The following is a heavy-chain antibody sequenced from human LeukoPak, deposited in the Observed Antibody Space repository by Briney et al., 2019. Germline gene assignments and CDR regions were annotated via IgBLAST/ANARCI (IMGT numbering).Heavy chain of an antibody. J-gene: IGHJ4*02. Sequence: GGSLKLSCAASGFTFSTNAMAWVRQAPGKGLEWVASIDRDANTHYADSVRGRITISRDNSKNTVSLQMSSLRAEDTAIYYCAKDRLLWSFDSWGQGILVTVSS. D-gene: IGHD2-21*02. V-gene: IGHV3-23*01. CDR1: GFTFSTNA. CDR2: IDRDANT. CDR3: AKDRLLWSFDS.